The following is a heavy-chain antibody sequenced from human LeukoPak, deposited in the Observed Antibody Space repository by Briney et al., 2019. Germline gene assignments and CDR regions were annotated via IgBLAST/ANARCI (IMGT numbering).Heavy chain of an antibody. J-gene: IGHJ2*01. CDR3: ARHDYGDYRYWYFDL. Sequence: PSETLSLTCTVSGGSISSSSYYWGWIRQPPGKGLEWIASIYYSGSTYYNPSLKSRVTISVDTSKNQFSLKLSSVTAADTAVYYCARHDYGDYRYWYFDLWGRGTLVTVSS. D-gene: IGHD4-17*01. V-gene: IGHV4-39*01. CDR1: GGSISSSSYY. CDR2: IYYSGST.